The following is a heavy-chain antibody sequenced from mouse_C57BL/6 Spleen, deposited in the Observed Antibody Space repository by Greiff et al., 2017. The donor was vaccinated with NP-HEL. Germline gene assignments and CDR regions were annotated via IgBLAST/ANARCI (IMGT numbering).Heavy chain of an antibody. V-gene: IGHV1-80*01. J-gene: IGHJ3*01. CDR3: ARGAYYYGSSTAWFAY. D-gene: IGHD1-1*01. Sequence: QVQLKQSGAELVKPGASVKISCKASGYAFSSYWMNWVKQRPGKGLEWIGQIYPGDGDTNYNGKFKGKATLTADKSSSTAYMQLSSLTSEDSAVYFCARGAYYYGSSTAWFAYWGQGTLVTVSA. CDR2: IYPGDGDT. CDR1: GYAFSSYW.